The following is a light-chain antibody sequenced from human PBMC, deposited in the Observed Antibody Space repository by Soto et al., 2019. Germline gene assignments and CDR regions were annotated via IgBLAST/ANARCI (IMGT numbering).Light chain of an antibody. CDR1: SSDVGTYDF. Sequence: QSALTQPRSVSGSPGQSVTISCTGTSSDVGTYDFVSWYQQLPVKAPKLIIYDVTKRPSGVPDRFSGSKSANTASLTISGLQAEDEADYYCCSYASSHPWVFGGGTKLTVL. CDR2: DVT. J-gene: IGLJ3*02. V-gene: IGLV2-11*01. CDR3: CSYASSHPWV.